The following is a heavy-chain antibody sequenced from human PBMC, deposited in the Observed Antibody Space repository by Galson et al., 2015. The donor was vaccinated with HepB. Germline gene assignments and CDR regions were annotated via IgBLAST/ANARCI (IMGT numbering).Heavy chain of an antibody. CDR1: GFTFSSYR. CDR2: IKQDGSEK. CDR3: ARVNYYGSGSYVDYYYGMDV. V-gene: IGHV3-7*03. D-gene: IGHD3-10*01. Sequence: SLRLSCAASGFTFSSYRMSWVRPAPGKGLEWVANIKQDGSEKYYVDSVKVRFTISRDNAKNSLYLQMNSLRAEDTAVYYCARVNYYGSGSYVDYYYGMDVWGQGTTVTVSS. J-gene: IGHJ6*02.